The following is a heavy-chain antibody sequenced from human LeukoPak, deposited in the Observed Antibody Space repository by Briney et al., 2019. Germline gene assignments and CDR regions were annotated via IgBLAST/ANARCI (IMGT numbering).Heavy chain of an antibody. J-gene: IGHJ6*02. CDR1: GFNSEDHA. D-gene: IGHD3-10*01. V-gene: IGHV3-9*02. CDR2: IYWSSSGT. Sequence: PGRSLRLSCVVSGFNSEDHAMHWVRQAPGKGLEWVSGIYWSSSGTGYADSVKGRFTVSRGSAKNYLYLQMNSLRPEDTALYYCVKDMNPGGADVWGQGTTVTVSS. CDR3: VKDMNPGGADV.